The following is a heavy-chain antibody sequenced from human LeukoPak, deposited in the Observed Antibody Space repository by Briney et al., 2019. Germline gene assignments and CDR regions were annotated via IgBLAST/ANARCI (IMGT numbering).Heavy chain of an antibody. CDR1: GFTFSTYT. V-gene: IGHV3-21*01. CDR2: ISTSSIYI. CDR3: ARPKYYYDSSGYQN. D-gene: IGHD3-22*01. Sequence: PGGSLRLSCAASGFTFSTYTMNWVRQAPGKGLEWVSSISTSSIYIYYADSLKGRFTISRDNAKNSLYLQMNSLRAEDTAVYYCARPKYYYDSSGYQNWGQGTLVTVSS. J-gene: IGHJ4*02.